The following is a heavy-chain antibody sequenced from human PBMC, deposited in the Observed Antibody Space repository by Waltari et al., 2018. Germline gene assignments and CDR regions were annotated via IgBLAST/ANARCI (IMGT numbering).Heavy chain of an antibody. CDR2: IIPILGIA. D-gene: IGHD3-3*01. CDR1: GGTFSSYT. J-gene: IGHJ5*02. Sequence: QVQLVQSGAEVKKPGSSVKVSCKASGGTFSSYTISWVRQAPGQGLEWLGRIIPILGIANYAQKCQGRVTITADKSTSTAYMELSSLRSEDTAVYYCAREVHDFWSGYSPFGWFDPWGQGTLVTVSS. V-gene: IGHV1-69*08. CDR3: AREVHDFWSGYSPFGWFDP.